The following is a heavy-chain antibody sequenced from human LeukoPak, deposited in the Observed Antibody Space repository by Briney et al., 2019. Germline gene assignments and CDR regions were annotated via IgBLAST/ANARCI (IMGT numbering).Heavy chain of an antibody. D-gene: IGHD5-18*01. CDR2: ISAYNGNT. CDR1: GYTFTSYG. J-gene: IGHJ4*02. V-gene: IGHV1-18*01. CDR3: ARVSEGYPLRY. Sequence: ASVKVSCKASGYTFTSYGISWVRQAPGQGLEWMGWISAYNGNTNYAQKLQGRVTMTTDTSTSTAYMELRRLRSDDTAVHYCARVSEGYPLRYWGQGTLVTVSS.